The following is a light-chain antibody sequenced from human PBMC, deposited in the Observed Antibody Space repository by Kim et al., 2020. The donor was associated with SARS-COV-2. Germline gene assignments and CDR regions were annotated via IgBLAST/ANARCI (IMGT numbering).Light chain of an antibody. CDR2: DVS. J-gene: IGLJ1*01. Sequence: GQSITISCTGTSGDVGGYNYVSWYQQHPGKAPKLMIYDVSNRPSGVSYRFSGSKSGNTASLTSSGLQAEDEADYYCSSYTSSSTLVFGTGTKVTVL. CDR3: SSYTSSSTLV. CDR1: SGDVGGYNY. V-gene: IGLV2-14*03.